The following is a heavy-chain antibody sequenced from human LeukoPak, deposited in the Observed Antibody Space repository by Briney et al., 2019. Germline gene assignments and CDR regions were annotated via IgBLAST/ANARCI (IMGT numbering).Heavy chain of an antibody. Sequence: TSETLSLTCTVSGGSISGYSWTWIRQPPGQGLEWIGYFHNSRTTSYNPSLTGRVIISVDTAMDQISLKLNSVTAADTAVYYCARGHLGLSPWGRETLVTASS. D-gene: IGHD3-10*01. CDR3: ARGHLGLSP. J-gene: IGHJ5*02. CDR1: GGSISGYS. V-gene: IGHV4-59*01. CDR2: FHNSRTT.